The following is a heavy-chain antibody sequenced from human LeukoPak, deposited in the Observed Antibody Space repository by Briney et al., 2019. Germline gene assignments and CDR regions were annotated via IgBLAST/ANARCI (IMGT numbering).Heavy chain of an antibody. J-gene: IGHJ4*02. CDR3: ARGVPTLSSWFDY. CDR2: ISWNSGSI. D-gene: IGHD6-13*01. CDR1: GFTFDDYA. V-gene: IGHV3-9*01. Sequence: PGGSLRLSCAASGFTFDDYAMHWVRHAPGKGLEWVSGISWNSGSIGYADSVKGRFTISRDNAKNSLYLQMNSLRAEDTALYYCARGVPTLSSWFDYWGQGTLVTVSS.